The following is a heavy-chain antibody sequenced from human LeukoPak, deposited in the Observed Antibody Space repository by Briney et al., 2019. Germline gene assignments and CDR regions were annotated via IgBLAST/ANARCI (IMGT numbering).Heavy chain of an antibody. CDR2: IYYSGIT. CDR1: GGSISSSSYY. Sequence: SETLSLTCTVSGGSISSSSYYWGWIRQPPGKGLEWIGSIYYSGITYYNPSLKSRVTISVDTSKNQFSLKLSSVTAADTAVYYCARQRYCGGDCYSPPRDYWGQGTLVTVSS. V-gene: IGHV4-39*01. J-gene: IGHJ4*02. CDR3: ARQRYCGGDCYSPPRDY. D-gene: IGHD2-21*02.